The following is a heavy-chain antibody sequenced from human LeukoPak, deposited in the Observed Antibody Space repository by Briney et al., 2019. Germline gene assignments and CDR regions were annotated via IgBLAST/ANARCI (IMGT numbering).Heavy chain of an antibody. V-gene: IGHV4-39*01. Sequence: SETLSLTCTVSGGSISSSSYYWGWIRQPPGKGLEWIGSIYYSGSTYYNPSLKSRVTISVDTSKDQFSTKLSSVTAADTAVYYCARRGGYSYGLDYWGQGTLVTVSS. J-gene: IGHJ4*02. CDR3: ARRGGYSYGLDY. CDR1: GGSISSSSYY. D-gene: IGHD5-18*01. CDR2: IYYSGST.